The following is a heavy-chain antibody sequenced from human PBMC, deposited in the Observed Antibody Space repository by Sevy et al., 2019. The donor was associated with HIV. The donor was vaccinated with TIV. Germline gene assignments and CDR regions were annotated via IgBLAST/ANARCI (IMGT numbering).Heavy chain of an antibody. CDR2: ISGSGGST. D-gene: IGHD3-3*01. J-gene: IGHJ4*02. V-gene: IGHV3-23*01. CDR3: AKATYDFWSGPIDY. Sequence: GGSLRLSCAASGFTVSRYAMSWVRQAPGKGLEWVSAISGSGGSTYYADSVKGRFTISRDNSKNTLYLQMNSLRAEDTAVYYCAKATYDFWSGPIDYWGQGTLGTVSS. CDR1: GFTVSRYA.